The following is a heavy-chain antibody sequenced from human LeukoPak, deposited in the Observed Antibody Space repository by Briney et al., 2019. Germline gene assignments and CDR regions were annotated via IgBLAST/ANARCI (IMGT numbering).Heavy chain of an antibody. CDR1: GGTFSSYA. V-gene: IGHV1-69*13. D-gene: IGHD3-10*01. J-gene: IGHJ5*02. Sequence: GASVKVSCKASGGTFSSYAISWVRQAPGQGLEWMGGIIPIFGTANYAQKFQGRVTITADESTSTAYMELSSPRSEDTAVYYCASVFTGALWFDPWGQGTLVTVSS. CDR2: IIPIFGTA. CDR3: ASVFTGALWFDP.